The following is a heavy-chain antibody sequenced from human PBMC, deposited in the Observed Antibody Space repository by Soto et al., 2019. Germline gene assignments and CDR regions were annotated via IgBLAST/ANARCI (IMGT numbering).Heavy chain of an antibody. J-gene: IGHJ4*02. V-gene: IGHV3-74*01. CDR3: ARADIVVVAAATNFDY. Sequence: GGSLRLSCAASGFTFSSYWMHWVRQAPGKGLVWVSRINSDGSSTSYADSVKGRFTISRDNAKNTLYLQMNSLRAEDTAVYYCARADIVVVAAATNFDYWGQGTLVTVSS. CDR1: GFTFSSYW. D-gene: IGHD2-15*01. CDR2: INSDGSST.